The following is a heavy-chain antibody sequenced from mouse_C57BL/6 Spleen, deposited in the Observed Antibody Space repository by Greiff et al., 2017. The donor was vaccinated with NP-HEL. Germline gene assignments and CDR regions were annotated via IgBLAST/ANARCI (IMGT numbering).Heavy chain of an antibody. CDR1: GFTFSDFY. CDR3: ARDVMGGFAY. CDR2: SRNKANDYTT. D-gene: IGHD1-1*02. J-gene: IGHJ3*01. V-gene: IGHV7-1*01. Sequence: EVKLVESGGGLVQSGRSLRLSCATSGFTFSDFYMEWVRQAPGKGLEWIAASRNKANDYTTEYSASVKGRFIVSRDTSQSILYLQMNALRAEDTAIYYCARDVMGGFAYWGQGTLVTVSA.